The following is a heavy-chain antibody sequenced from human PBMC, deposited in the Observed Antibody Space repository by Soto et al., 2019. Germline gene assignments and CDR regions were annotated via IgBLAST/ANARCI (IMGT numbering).Heavy chain of an antibody. CDR1: GYTFTSYY. V-gene: IGHV1-46*01. D-gene: IGHD3-22*01. CDR2: INPSGGST. J-gene: IGHJ3*02. Sequence: DSVKVSCKASGYTFTSYYMHWVRQAPGQGLEWMGIINPSGGSTSYAQKFQGRVTMTRDTSTSTVYMELSSLRSEDTAVYYCARDFPLNYYDSSGPGAFDIWGQGTMVTVSS. CDR3: ARDFPLNYYDSSGPGAFDI.